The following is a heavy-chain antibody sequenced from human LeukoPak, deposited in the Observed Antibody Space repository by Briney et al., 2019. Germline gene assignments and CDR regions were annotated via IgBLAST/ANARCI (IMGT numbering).Heavy chain of an antibody. J-gene: IGHJ4*02. Sequence: ASVKVSCKASGYIFTDYYMHWVRQAPGQELGWMGRINPNSGGTNYAQKFQGRVTMTRYTSISTAYMELSRLRSDDTAVYYCERDGGVIAAPDYWDQGTLVTVSS. CDR1: GYIFTDYY. CDR2: INPNSGGT. V-gene: IGHV1/OR15-1*04. D-gene: IGHD6-13*01. CDR3: ERDGGVIAAPDY.